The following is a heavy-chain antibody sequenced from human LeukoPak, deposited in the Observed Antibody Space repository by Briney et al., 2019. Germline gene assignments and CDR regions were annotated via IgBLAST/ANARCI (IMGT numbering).Heavy chain of an antibody. CDR2: ISGSGGST. CDR3: ARGRYFDPPVGALIDI. J-gene: IGHJ3*02. Sequence: PGGSLRLSCAASGFTFSSYEMNWVRQAPGKGLEWVSAISGSGGSTYYADSVKGRFTISRDNSKNTLYLQMNSLRAEDTAVYYCARGRYFDPPVGALIDIWGQGTMVTVSS. CDR1: GFTFSSYE. D-gene: IGHD3-9*01. V-gene: IGHV3-23*01.